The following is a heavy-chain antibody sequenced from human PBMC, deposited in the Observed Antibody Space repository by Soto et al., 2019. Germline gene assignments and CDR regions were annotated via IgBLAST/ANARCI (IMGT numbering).Heavy chain of an antibody. J-gene: IGHJ4*02. CDR3: ARIRNGDAPHFDY. D-gene: IGHD2-2*01. Sequence: ESGPTLVNPTPTFTLTCTLSGLSLSTRGMCVCWISQPPGKALEWFARIDWGDDKYYSTSLKTRLTISKDTSKNQVVLTMTNMDPVDTATYYCARIRNGDAPHFDYWGQRTPVTVSS. CDR1: GLSLSTRGMC. V-gene: IGHV2-70*11. CDR2: IDWGDDK.